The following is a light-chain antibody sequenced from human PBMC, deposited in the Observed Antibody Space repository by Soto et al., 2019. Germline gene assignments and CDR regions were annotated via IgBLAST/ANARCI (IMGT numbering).Light chain of an antibody. V-gene: IGKV3-20*01. Sequence: EVVLTQSPGTVSLSPGERATLSCRASQSITSNYLAWYQQKPGQAPRLLIYAASSRATGIPDRFSGSGSGTDFTLSISRLGPEDFAVYHCQQYGSSVTWTFGQGTKVEIK. CDR1: QSITSNY. CDR2: AAS. J-gene: IGKJ1*01. CDR3: QQYGSSVTWT.